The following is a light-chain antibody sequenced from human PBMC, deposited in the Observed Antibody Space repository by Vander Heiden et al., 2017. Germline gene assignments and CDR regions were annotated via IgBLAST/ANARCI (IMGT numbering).Light chain of an antibody. V-gene: IGKV1-39*01. CDR3: QQSHSTPVT. CDR2: AAS. Sequence: DIQMTQSPSSLSASVGDRVTITCRASQIITDYLNWYQQKPGKAPKLLIDAASSLQSGVPSRFSGGGSGTDFTLTISSLQPEDFAAYYCQQSHSTPVTFGQGTRLEIK. J-gene: IGKJ5*01. CDR1: QIITDY.